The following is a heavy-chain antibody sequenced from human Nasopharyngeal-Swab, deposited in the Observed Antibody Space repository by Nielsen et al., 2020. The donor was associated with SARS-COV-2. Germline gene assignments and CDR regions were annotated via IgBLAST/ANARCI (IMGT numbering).Heavy chain of an antibody. CDR2: ISSSGSTI. V-gene: IGHV3-11*04. Sequence: GESLKISCAASGFTFSDYYMSWIRQAPGKGLDWVSYISSSGSTIYYADSVKGRFTISRDNAKNSLYLQMNSLRAEDTAVYYCARELGVWSGGYYYYGMDVWGQGTTVTVSS. D-gene: IGHD3-3*01. J-gene: IGHJ6*02. CDR3: ARELGVWSGGYYYYGMDV. CDR1: GFTFSDYY.